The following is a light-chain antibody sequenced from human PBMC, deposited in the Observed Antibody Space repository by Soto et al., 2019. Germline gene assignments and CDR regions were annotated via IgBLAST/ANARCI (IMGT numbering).Light chain of an antibody. CDR2: WAS. CDR3: QQYFSTPYT. V-gene: IGKV4-1*01. Sequence: DIVMTQSPDSLAVSLGERTTINCKSSQNILYSSNNQNYLAWYQQKPGQPPKLLLYWASTRESGVPDRFSGSGSVTDFTLTISSLQAEDVAIYYCQQYFSTPYTFGQGTKLEIK. J-gene: IGKJ2*01. CDR1: QNILYSSNNQNY.